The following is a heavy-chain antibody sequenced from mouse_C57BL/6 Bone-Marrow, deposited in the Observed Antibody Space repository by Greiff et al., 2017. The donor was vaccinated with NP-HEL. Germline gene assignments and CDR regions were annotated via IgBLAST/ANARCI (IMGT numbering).Heavy chain of an antibody. Sequence: EVKLVESGGGLVQPGGSLKLSCAASGFTFSDYGMAWVRQAPRKGPEWVAFISNLAYSIYYADTVTGRFTITRENAKNTLYLEMSSLRSEDTAMYVCARRSGDPYWYFDVWGTGTTVTVSS. D-gene: IGHD3-3*01. J-gene: IGHJ1*03. CDR1: GFTFSDYG. V-gene: IGHV5-15*01. CDR2: ISNLAYSI. CDR3: ARRSGDPYWYFDV.